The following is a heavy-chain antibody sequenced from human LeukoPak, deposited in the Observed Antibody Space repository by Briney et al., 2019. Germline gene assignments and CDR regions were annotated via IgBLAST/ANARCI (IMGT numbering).Heavy chain of an antibody. J-gene: IGHJ2*01. D-gene: IGHD3-16*01. V-gene: IGHV3-53*01. CDR1: GVNVTNNY. CDR2: TYSDVYT. Sequence: GGSLRLSCAAPGVNVTNNYMSWVRQAPGKGPEWVSVTYSDVYTSFADSVAGRFTFSRDTSRNTMFLQMTSLRVDDSAVYYCVWGRQWYFDLWGRGSLVTVSS. CDR3: VWGRQWYFDL.